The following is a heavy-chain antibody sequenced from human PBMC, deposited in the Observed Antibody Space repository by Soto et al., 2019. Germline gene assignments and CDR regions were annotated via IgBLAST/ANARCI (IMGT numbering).Heavy chain of an antibody. CDR3: ARPTGHYGMDV. CDR1: GYSFTTYG. J-gene: IGHJ6*02. CDR2: IYPGDSET. V-gene: IGHV5-51*01. Sequence: PGESLKISCKAFGYSFTTYGIGWVRQMPGKGLEWMGIIYPGDSETRYSPSFQGQVTISADKSISTAYLQWSSLKASDTAMYYCARPTGHYGMDVWGQGPTVTVSS.